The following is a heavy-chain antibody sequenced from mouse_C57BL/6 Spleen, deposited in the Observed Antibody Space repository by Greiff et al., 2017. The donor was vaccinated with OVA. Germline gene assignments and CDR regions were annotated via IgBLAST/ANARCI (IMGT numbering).Heavy chain of an antibody. D-gene: IGHD1-1*01. Sequence: VKVVESGAELVKPGASVKMSCKASGYTFTTYPIEWMKQNHGKSLEWIGNFHPYNDDTKYNEKFKGKATLTVEKSSSTVYLELSRLTSDDSAVYYCARKDYYGSSDYWGQGTTLTVSS. CDR3: ARKDYYGSSDY. CDR2: FHPYNDDT. CDR1: GYTFTTYP. J-gene: IGHJ2*01. V-gene: IGHV1-47*01.